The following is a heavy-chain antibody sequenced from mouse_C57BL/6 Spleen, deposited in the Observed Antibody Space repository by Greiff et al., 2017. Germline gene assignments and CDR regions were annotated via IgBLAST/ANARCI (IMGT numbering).Heavy chain of an antibody. D-gene: IGHD1-1*01. V-gene: IGHV1-55*01. Sequence: QVQLQQPGAELVKPGDSVKMSCKASGYTFTSYWITWVKQRPGQGLEWIGDIYPGSGSTNYNEKFKSKATLTVDTSSSTAYMQLSSLTSEDSAVYYCARSRGSSSMDYWGQGTTGTVAS. CDR1: GYTFTSYW. CDR2: IYPGSGST. CDR3: ARSRGSSSMDY. J-gene: IGHJ4*01.